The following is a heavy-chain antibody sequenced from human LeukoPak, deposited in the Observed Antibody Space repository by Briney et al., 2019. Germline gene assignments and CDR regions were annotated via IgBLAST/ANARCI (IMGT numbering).Heavy chain of an antibody. Sequence: GASVKVSCKASGGTFSSYAISWVRQAPGQGLEWMGGIIPIFGTANYAQKFQGRVTITADESTSTAYMELSSLRSEDTAVYYCARATYGSGSYYIYAFDIWGQGTMVIVSS. CDR1: GGTFSSYA. J-gene: IGHJ3*02. CDR2: IIPIFGTA. V-gene: IGHV1-69*13. D-gene: IGHD3-10*01. CDR3: ARATYGSGSYYIYAFDI.